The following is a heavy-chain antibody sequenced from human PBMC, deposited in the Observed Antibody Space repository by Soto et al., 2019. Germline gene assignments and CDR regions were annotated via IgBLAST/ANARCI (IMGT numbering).Heavy chain of an antibody. CDR2: IYYSGST. Sequence: SETLSLTCTVSGGSISSGGYYWSWIRPHPGKGLEWIGYIYYSGSTYYNPSLKSRVTISVDTSKNQFSLKLSSVTAADTAVYNCARERSSSSWRPFDYWGQGTLVTVSS. D-gene: IGHD6-13*01. V-gene: IGHV4-31*03. CDR1: GGSISSGGYY. CDR3: ARERSSSSWRPFDY. J-gene: IGHJ4*02.